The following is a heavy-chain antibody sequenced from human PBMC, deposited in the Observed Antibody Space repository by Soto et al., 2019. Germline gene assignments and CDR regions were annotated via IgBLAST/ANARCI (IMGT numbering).Heavy chain of an antibody. CDR1: GFFFSSHS. J-gene: IGHJ6*02. D-gene: IGHD3-3*01. CDR2: LSGDGVTT. CDR3: AKDQFGVVMDV. V-gene: IGHV3-23*01. Sequence: HPGGSLRLSCAASGFFFSSHSMTWVRQAPGTGLEWVSSLSGDGVTTYYADSVKGRFIISRDNSKNTLYLQMDSLTVDDTAVYYCAKDQFGVVMDVWGQGATLTVSS.